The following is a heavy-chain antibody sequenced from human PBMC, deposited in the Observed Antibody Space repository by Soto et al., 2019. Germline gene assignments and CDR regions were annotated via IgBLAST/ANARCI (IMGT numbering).Heavy chain of an antibody. CDR3: AHRRNSHYDILTGYSKNWFDP. CDR2: IYWDDEK. CDR1: GFSLTTGGVG. D-gene: IGHD3-9*01. V-gene: IGHV2-5*02. Sequence: QITLKESGPTLVKPTQTLTLTCTFSGFSLTTGGVGVGWIRQPPGKALEWLALIYWDDEKRYSPSLRNRLTITKDTGTNQVILTVTNLDPADTGTYYCAHRRNSHYDILTGYSKNWFDPGGQGTLVTVSP. J-gene: IGHJ5*02.